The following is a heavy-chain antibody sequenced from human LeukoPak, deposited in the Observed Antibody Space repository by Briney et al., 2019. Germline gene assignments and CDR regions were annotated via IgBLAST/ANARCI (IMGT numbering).Heavy chain of an antibody. Sequence: GGSLRLSCAASEFSVGSNYMTWVRQAPGKGLEWVSLIYSGGSTYYADSVKGRFTISRDNSKNSLYLQMNSLRAEDTAVYYCARDASHDFWSGYYYYYYYYMDVWGKGTTVTVSS. V-gene: IGHV3-66*01. D-gene: IGHD3-3*01. J-gene: IGHJ6*03. CDR3: ARDASHDFWSGYYYYYYYYMDV. CDR1: EFSVGSNY. CDR2: IYSGGST.